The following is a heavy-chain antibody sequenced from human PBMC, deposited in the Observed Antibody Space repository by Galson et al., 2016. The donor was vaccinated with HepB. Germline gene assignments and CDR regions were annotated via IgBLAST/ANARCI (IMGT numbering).Heavy chain of an antibody. J-gene: IGHJ4*02. D-gene: IGHD4-11*01. V-gene: IGHV3-23*01. CDR2: ISGSAITT. CDR1: GFTFSSYA. CDR3: ARTMSRGNYATDY. Sequence: SLRLSCAASGFTFSSYAMYWVRQAPGKGLEWVSSISGSAITTYYADSVKGRFTISRDSSTNTLYLHMNSLRAEDTAIYYCARTMSRGNYATDYWGQGTLVTVSS.